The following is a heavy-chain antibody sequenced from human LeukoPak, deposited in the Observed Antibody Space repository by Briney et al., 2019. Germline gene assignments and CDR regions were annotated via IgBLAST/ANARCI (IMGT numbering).Heavy chain of an antibody. CDR1: GFTFSTYA. Sequence: GGSLRLSCAASGFTFSTYAMTWVRQAPGKGLEWVSVISGSGDTKYYADSVKGRFTISRDSSKNTLYLQMNSLRAEDTAVYYCAKATGTLGNWGQGTLVTVSS. V-gene: IGHV3-23*01. D-gene: IGHD1-1*01. J-gene: IGHJ4*02. CDR3: AKATGTLGN. CDR2: ISGSGDTK.